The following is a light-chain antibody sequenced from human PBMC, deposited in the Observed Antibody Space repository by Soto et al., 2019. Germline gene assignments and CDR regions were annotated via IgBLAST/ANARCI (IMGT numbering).Light chain of an antibody. J-gene: IGKJ4*01. Sequence: EVVLTQSPDTLSLSPGERATLSCRTSHSVDVYVAWYQQKPGQAPRLLIYDSYNRVTGIPTRFSGSGSGTDFTLTISSLEPEDSAVYYCQQRKYWPPITFGGGTKVEIK. V-gene: IGKV3-11*01. CDR1: HSVDVY. CDR2: DSY. CDR3: QQRKYWPPIT.